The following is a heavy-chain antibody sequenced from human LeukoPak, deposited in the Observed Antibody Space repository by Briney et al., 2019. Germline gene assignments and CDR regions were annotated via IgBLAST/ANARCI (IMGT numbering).Heavy chain of an antibody. Sequence: PGGSLRLSCAASGFTFSSYWMHWVRQAPGKGLEWVSSISSSSSYIYYADSVKGRFTISRDNAKNSLYLQMNSLRAEDTAVYYCARDPTPDYYYDSSGYLWGQGTLVTVSS. CDR2: ISSSSSYI. CDR3: ARDPTPDYYYDSSGYL. CDR1: GFTFSSYW. V-gene: IGHV3-21*01. D-gene: IGHD3-22*01. J-gene: IGHJ4*02.